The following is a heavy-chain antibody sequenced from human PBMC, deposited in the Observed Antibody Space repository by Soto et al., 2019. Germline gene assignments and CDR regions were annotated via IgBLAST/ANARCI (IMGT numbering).Heavy chain of an antibody. V-gene: IGHV1-69*08. CDR3: ARDPYIVATPQGDDAFDI. CDR1: GGTFSSYT. Sequence: QVQLVQSGAEVKKPGSSVKVSCKASGGTFSSYTISWVRQAPGQGLEWMGRIIPILGIANNAQKFQGRVTITADKSTSTAYMELSSLRSEDTAVYYCARDPYIVATPQGDDAFDIWGQGTMVTVSS. J-gene: IGHJ3*02. CDR2: IIPILGIA. D-gene: IGHD5-12*01.